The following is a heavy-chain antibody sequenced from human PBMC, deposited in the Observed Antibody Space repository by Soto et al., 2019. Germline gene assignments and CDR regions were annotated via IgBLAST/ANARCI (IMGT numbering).Heavy chain of an antibody. CDR2: INPSGGST. CDR3: ARDRIAVVGTNAFDI. J-gene: IGHJ3*02. D-gene: IGHD6-19*01. V-gene: IGHV1-46*01. CDR1: GYTFTSYY. Sequence: QVQLVQSGAEVKKPGASVKVSCKASGYTFTSYYMHWVRQAPGQGLEWMGIINPSGGSTSYAQKFQGRVTMTRDTSTSTVYMELSSLRSEDTAVYYCARDRIAVVGTNAFDIWGQGTMVTVSS.